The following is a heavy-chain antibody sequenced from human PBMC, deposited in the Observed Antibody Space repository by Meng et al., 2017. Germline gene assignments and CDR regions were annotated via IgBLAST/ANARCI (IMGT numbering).Heavy chain of an antibody. Sequence: QVLVVESGSEVKKPGASLKVSCKASGYTFNSYAMNWVRQAPGQGLEWMGWINTNTGNPTYAQGFTGRFVFSLDTSVSTAYLQISSLKAEDTAVYYCAREGRVDFDYWGQGTLVTVSS. V-gene: IGHV7-4-1*02. D-gene: IGHD1-26*01. CDR3: AREGRVDFDY. CDR1: GYTFNSYA. CDR2: INTNTGNP. J-gene: IGHJ4*02.